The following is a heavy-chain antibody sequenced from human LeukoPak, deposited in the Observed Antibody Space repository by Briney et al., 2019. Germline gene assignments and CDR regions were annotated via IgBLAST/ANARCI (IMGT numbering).Heavy chain of an antibody. Sequence: GGSLRLSCAASGFTFSTYSMNWVRQAPGKGLEWVSSISSSSSYIYYADSVKGRFTISRDNAKNSLYLQMNSLRAEDTAVYYCAREPYSSSWVDYWGQGTLVTVSS. J-gene: IGHJ4*02. CDR3: AREPYSSSWVDY. CDR1: GFTFSTYS. CDR2: ISSSSSYI. V-gene: IGHV3-21*01. D-gene: IGHD6-13*01.